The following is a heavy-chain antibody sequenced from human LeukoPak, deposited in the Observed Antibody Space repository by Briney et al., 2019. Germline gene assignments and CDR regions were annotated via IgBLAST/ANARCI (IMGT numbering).Heavy chain of an antibody. D-gene: IGHD5-12*01. J-gene: IGHJ6*03. V-gene: IGHV3-64*01. CDR1: GFTFSSYA. CDR3: ARVSPGYSGYDRRNYYYYMDV. CDR2: ISSNGDST. Sequence: GGSLRLSCAASGFTFSSYAMHWVRQAPGKGLEYVSAISSNGDSTYYANSVKGRFTISRDNSKNTLYLQMGSLRAEDMAVYYCARVSPGYSGYDRRNYYYYMDVWGKGTTVTVSS.